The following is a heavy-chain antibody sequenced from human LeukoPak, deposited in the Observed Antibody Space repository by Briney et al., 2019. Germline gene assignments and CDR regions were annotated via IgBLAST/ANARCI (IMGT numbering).Heavy chain of an antibody. CDR2: IYSSGST. Sequence: SETLSLTCTVSGGSISSGSYYWSWIRQPAGKGLEWVGRIYSSGSTNYNPSLKSRVTISVDTSKNQFSLKLSSVTAADTAVYYCARVPVPDGGYNWFDPWGQGTLVTVSS. CDR1: GGSISSGSYY. D-gene: IGHD4-23*01. J-gene: IGHJ5*02. CDR3: ARVPVPDGGYNWFDP. V-gene: IGHV4-61*02.